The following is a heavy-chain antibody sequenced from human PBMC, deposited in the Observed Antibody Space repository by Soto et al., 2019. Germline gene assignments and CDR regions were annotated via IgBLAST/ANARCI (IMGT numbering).Heavy chain of an antibody. CDR1: GFTFSSYA. Sequence: PGGSLRLSCAASGFTFSSYAMSWVRQAPGKGLEWVSAISGSGGSTYYADSVKGRFTISRDNSKNTLYLQMNSLRAEDTAVYYCAKNPRRELLVWTWFDPWGQGSLGTVSS. CDR3: AKNPRRELLVWTWFDP. J-gene: IGHJ5*02. V-gene: IGHV3-23*01. D-gene: IGHD1-26*01. CDR2: ISGSGGST.